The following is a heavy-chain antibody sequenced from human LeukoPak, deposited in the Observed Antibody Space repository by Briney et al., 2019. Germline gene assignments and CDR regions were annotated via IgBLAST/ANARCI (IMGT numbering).Heavy chain of an antibody. CDR2: IDWKGRPT. CDR3: AREVYRIGVGGFDP. D-gene: IGHD6-19*01. CDR1: GFSFDDYD. J-gene: IGHJ5*02. V-gene: IGHV3-20*04. Sequence: PGGSLRLSCAASGFSFDDYDMAWLRQAPGKGLEWVSVIDWKGRPTSYADSVKGRFTISRDNAQKSLYLQMDSLRAEDTALYYCAREVYRIGVGGFDPWGQGTLVIVSS.